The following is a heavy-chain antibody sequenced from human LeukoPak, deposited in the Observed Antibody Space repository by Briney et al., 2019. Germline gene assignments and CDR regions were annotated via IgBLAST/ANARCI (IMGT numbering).Heavy chain of an antibody. CDR1: GFIFDNFP. CDR3: AREGIAAAGPVDY. CDR2: ISSSGSTI. D-gene: IGHD6-13*01. J-gene: IGHJ4*02. V-gene: IGHV3-48*04. Sequence: QAGGSLRLSCAASGFIFDNFPMHWVRQAPGKGLEWVSYISSSGSTIYYADSVKGRFTISRDNAKNSLYLQMNSLRAEDTAVYYCAREGIAAAGPVDYWGQGTLVTVSS.